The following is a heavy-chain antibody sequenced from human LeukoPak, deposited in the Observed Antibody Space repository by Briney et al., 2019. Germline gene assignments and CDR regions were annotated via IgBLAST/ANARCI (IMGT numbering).Heavy chain of an antibody. CDR3: ARDVTRRDYYDSSGYYQYFDY. CDR1: GYTFTSYD. D-gene: IGHD3-22*01. CDR2: INPNSGGT. V-gene: IGHV1-2*02. J-gene: IGHJ4*02. Sequence: ASVKVSCKASGYTFTSYDINWVRQATGQGLEWMGWINPNSGGTNYAQKFQGRVTMTRDTSISTAYMELSRLRSDDTAVYYCARDVTRRDYYDSSGYYQYFDYWGQGTLVTVSS.